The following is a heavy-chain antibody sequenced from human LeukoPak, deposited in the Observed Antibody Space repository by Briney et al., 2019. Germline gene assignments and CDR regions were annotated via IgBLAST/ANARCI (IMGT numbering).Heavy chain of an antibody. D-gene: IGHD6-6*01. J-gene: IGHJ4*02. Sequence: SETLSLTCAVYGGSFSGYYWSWIRQPPGKGLEWIGEINHSGSTNYNPSLKNRVTISVDTSKNQFSLKLSSVTAADTAVYYCARVRIAARPFDYWGQGTLVTVSS. CDR1: GGSFSGYY. CDR2: INHSGST. CDR3: ARVRIAARPFDY. V-gene: IGHV4-34*01.